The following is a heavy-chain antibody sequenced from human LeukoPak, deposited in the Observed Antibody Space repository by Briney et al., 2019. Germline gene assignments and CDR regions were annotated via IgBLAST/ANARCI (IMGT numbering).Heavy chain of an antibody. D-gene: IGHD4-17*01. CDR3: ARDYGDSDFYYYGMDV. Sequence: PGGSLRLSCAASGFTVSSNYMSWVRQAPGKGLEWVSVIYSGGSTYYADSVKGRFTISRDYSKNTLYLQMNSLRAEDTAVYYCARDYGDSDFYYYGMDVWGKGTTVTVSS. V-gene: IGHV3-53*01. J-gene: IGHJ6*04. CDR1: GFTVSSNY. CDR2: IYSGGST.